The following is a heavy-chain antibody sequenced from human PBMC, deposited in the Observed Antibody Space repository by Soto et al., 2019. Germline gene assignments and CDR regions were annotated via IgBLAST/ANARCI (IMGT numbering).Heavy chain of an antibody. Sequence: PSETLSLTCTVSGGSISSYYWSWIRQPPGKGLEWIGYIYYSGSTNYNPSLKSRVTISVDTSKNQFSLKLSSVTAADTAVYYCARHWAGIRYFDWFHPSLNWFDPWGQGTLVTVSS. CDR3: ARHWAGIRYFDWFHPSLNWFDP. V-gene: IGHV4-59*08. D-gene: IGHD3-9*01. CDR2: IYYSGST. CDR1: GGSISSYY. J-gene: IGHJ5*02.